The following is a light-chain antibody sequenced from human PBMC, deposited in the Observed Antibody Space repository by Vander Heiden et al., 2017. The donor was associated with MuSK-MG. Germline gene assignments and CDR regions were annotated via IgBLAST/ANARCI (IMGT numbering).Light chain of an antibody. CDR3: QQRYTTLLT. CDR1: QRISSY. V-gene: IGKV1-39*01. Sequence: DSEMTQSPCSLSASVGDRVTITRRARQRISSYVNWYQQKPGQAPKLLIYAASSLKSRVPSTLRRSASGTDFTLTISSLQPEDFATYYCQQRYTTLLTFGPGTKVEIK. J-gene: IGKJ4*01. CDR2: AAS.